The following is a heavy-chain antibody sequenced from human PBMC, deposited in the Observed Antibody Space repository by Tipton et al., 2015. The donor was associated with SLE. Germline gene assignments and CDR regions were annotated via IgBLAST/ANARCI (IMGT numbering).Heavy chain of an antibody. Sequence: GSLRLSCSASGFTSSSYAMHWVRQAPGKGLEYVSAISSNGGSTYYADSVKGRFTISRDNSKNTLYLQMNSLRAEDTAVYYCARHYYYGSGSFDYWGQGTLVTVSS. CDR3: ARHYYYGSGSFDY. CDR2: ISSNGGST. D-gene: IGHD3-10*01. J-gene: IGHJ4*02. CDR1: GFTSSSYA. V-gene: IGHV3-64*04.